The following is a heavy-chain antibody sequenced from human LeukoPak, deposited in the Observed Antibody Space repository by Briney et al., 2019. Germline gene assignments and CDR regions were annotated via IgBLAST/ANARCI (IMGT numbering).Heavy chain of an antibody. Sequence: GGSLRLSCVGSEFTFSIYPMTWVRQAPGKGLEWVSAISVSGDDTYYADSVKGRFTISRDNSKNTLYLQMNSLRAGDTAVYYCAKYKVAVPGAFDHWGQGTLVTVSS. J-gene: IGHJ5*02. CDR1: EFTFSIYP. CDR3: AKYKVAVPGAFDH. D-gene: IGHD1-1*01. CDR2: ISVSGDDT. V-gene: IGHV3-23*01.